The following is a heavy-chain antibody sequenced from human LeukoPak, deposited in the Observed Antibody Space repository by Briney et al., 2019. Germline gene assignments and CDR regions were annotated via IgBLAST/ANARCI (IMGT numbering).Heavy chain of an antibody. CDR3: ARRVVVAAPADY. Sequence: GESPKISCKGSGYSFTSYWIGWVRQVPGKGLEWMGIIYPGDSDTRYSPSFQGQVTISADKSISTAYLQWGSLKASDTAMYYCARRVVVAAPADYWGQGTLVTVSS. D-gene: IGHD2-15*01. J-gene: IGHJ4*02. CDR1: GYSFTSYW. CDR2: IYPGDSDT. V-gene: IGHV5-51*01.